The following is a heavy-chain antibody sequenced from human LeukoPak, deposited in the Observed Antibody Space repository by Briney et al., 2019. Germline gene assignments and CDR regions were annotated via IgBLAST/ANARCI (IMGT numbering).Heavy chain of an antibody. Sequence: GGSLRLSCAASGFTFSSYGMNWVRQAPGKGLEWVAVISYDGSNKYYADSVKGRFTISRDNSKNTLYLQMNSLRAEDTAVYYCAKDFYYYDSSGPYFDYWGQGTLVTVSS. CDR3: AKDFYYYDSSGPYFDY. J-gene: IGHJ4*02. CDR2: ISYDGSNK. V-gene: IGHV3-30*18. CDR1: GFTFSSYG. D-gene: IGHD3-22*01.